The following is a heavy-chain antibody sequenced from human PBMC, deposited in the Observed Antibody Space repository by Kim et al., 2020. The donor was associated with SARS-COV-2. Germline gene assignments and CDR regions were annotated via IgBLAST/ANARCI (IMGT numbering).Heavy chain of an antibody. J-gene: IGHJ4*02. Sequence: YSGGRKYYADSVQGRFTSSRDNAKNTLYLQMNSLRAEDTAVYDCARDMGYWGQGTLVTVSS. D-gene: IGHD3-10*01. V-gene: IGHV3-53*01. CDR3: ARDMGY. CDR2: YSGGRK.